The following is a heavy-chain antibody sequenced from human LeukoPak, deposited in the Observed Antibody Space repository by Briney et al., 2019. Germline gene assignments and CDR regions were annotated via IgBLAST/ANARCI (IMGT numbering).Heavy chain of an antibody. CDR3: AKDLVRYCSGGSCYPNY. V-gene: IGHV3-23*01. CDR1: GFPFDDFG. D-gene: IGHD2-15*01. CDR2: ISGSGVST. J-gene: IGHJ4*02. Sequence: GGSLRLSCGASGFPFDDFGMSWVRQVPGKGLEWVSAISGSGVSTYYADSVKGRFTISRDNSKNTLYLQMNSLRAEDTAVYYCAKDLVRYCSGGSCYPNYWGQGTLVTVSS.